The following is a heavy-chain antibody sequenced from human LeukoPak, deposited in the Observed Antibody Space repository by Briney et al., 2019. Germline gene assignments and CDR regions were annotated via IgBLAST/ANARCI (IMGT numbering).Heavy chain of an antibody. V-gene: IGHV3-23*01. CDR3: AKAEGSGWYYFDY. Sequence: GGSLRLSCAASGFTFSTYPMSWVRQAPGKGLEWVSGISGSGGSTYYADSVKGRFTISRDISKNTLYLQMNSLRAEDTAVYYCAKAEGSGWYYFDYWGQGSLVTVSS. CDR1: GFTFSTYP. D-gene: IGHD6-19*01. J-gene: IGHJ4*02. CDR2: ISGSGGST.